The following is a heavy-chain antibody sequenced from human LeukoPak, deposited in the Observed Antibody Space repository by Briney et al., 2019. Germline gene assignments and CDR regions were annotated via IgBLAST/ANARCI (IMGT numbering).Heavy chain of an antibody. CDR1: GGSISSGDYY. CDR3: AREVVVVITNHDAFDI. Sequence: SETLSLTCTVSGGSISSGDYYWSWIRQPPGKGLEWIGYIYYSGSTYYNPSLKSRVTISVDTSKNQFSLKLSSVTAADTAVYYCAREVVVVITNHDAFDIWGQGTMVTVSS. CDR2: IYYSGST. V-gene: IGHV4-30-4*01. D-gene: IGHD3-22*01. J-gene: IGHJ3*02.